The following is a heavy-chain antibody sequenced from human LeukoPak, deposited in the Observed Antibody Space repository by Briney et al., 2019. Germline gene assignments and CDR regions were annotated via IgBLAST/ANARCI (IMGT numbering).Heavy chain of an antibody. J-gene: IGHJ4*02. CDR2: IGSKTYGGTT. CDR3: TRSNSGWAYYFDY. CDR1: GFTFCDFA. V-gene: IGHV3-49*04. Sequence: PVGSLRLSCTASGFTFCDFAMNWVRQAPGKGLEWVGFIGSKTYGGTTDYAASVKGRFIISRDESKSIAYLQMNSLKTEDTDVYYCTRSNSGWAYYFDYWGQGILVTVSS. D-gene: IGHD6-19*01.